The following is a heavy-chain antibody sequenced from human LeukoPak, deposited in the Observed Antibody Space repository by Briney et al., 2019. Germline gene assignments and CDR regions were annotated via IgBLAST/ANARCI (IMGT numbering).Heavy chain of an antibody. V-gene: IGHV3-23*01. CDR2: IFPSGGEI. CDR1: GGSFTDYY. CDR3: ATYRQVLLPFES. J-gene: IGHJ4*02. Sequence: PSETLSLTFTVYGGSFTDYYWSWIRQPPGKGLEWVSSIFPSGGEIHYADSVRGRFTISRDNSKSTLSLQMNSLRAEDTAIYYCATYRQVLLPFESWGQGTLVTVSS. D-gene: IGHD2-8*02.